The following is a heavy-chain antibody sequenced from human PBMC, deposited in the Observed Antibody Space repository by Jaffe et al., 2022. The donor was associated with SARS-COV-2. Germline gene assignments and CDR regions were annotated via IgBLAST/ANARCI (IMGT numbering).Heavy chain of an antibody. J-gene: IGHJ4*02. CDR2: IYYSGST. CDR3: AREWGGKYFFDY. V-gene: IGHV4-31*03. Sequence: QVQLQESGPGLVKPSQTLSLTCTVSGGSTSSGGFYWSWVRQHPGKGLEWIGYIYYSGSTYYNPSLKSRVIMSVDTSNNQFSLILSSVTAADTAVYYCAREWGGKYFFDYWGQGTLVTVSS. CDR1: GGSTSSGGFY. D-gene: IGHD3-16*01.